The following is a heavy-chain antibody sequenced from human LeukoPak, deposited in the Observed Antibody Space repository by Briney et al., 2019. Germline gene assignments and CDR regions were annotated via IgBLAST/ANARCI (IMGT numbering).Heavy chain of an antibody. D-gene: IGHD2-15*01. Sequence: PGGSLRLSCAASGFTFSSYEMNWVRQAPGKGLEWVSYISSSGSTIYYADSVKGRFTISRDNAKNSLYLQMNSLRAEDTAVYYCARGEVAVHYYYYMDVWGKGTTVTISS. CDR3: ARGEVAVHYYYYMDV. J-gene: IGHJ6*03. V-gene: IGHV3-48*03. CDR1: GFTFSSYE. CDR2: ISSSGSTI.